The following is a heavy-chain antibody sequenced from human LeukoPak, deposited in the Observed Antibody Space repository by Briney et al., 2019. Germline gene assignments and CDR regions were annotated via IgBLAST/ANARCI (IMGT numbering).Heavy chain of an antibody. J-gene: IGHJ4*02. D-gene: IGHD6-19*01. CDR3: AKGGGSGWYGDY. V-gene: IGHV3-23*01. Sequence: GGSLRLSCAASGFTFSNYAMNWVRQTPGKGLEWVSSLRASGGITYYADSVKGRFTISRDNSKNTLYLQMNSLRAEDTAVYYCAKGGGSGWYGDYWGQGTLVTVSS. CDR1: GFTFSNYA. CDR2: LRASGGIT.